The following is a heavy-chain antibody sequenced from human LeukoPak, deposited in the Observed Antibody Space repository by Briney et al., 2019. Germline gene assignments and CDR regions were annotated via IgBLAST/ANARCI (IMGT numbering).Heavy chain of an antibody. V-gene: IGHV3-48*04. CDR2: ISSSSSTI. D-gene: IGHD5-12*01. CDR3: ARVGGYSGYGKKYFDY. Sequence: GGSLRLSCAASGFTFSSYSMNWVRQAPGKGLEWVSYISSSSSTIYYADSVKGRFTISRDNAKNSLYLQMNSLRAEDTAVYYCARVGGYSGYGKKYFDYWGQGTLVTVSS. J-gene: IGHJ4*02. CDR1: GFTFSSYS.